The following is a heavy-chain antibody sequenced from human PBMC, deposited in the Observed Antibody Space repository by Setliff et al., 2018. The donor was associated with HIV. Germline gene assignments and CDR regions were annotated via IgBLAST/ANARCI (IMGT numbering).Heavy chain of an antibody. CDR3: ARHLGEIDYDDSSNYFDN. CDR1: GYTFINYD. J-gene: IGHJ4*02. D-gene: IGHD3-22*01. Sequence: ASVKVSCKASGYTFINYDINWVRQMPGKGLEWMGIIYPGDSDTRYSPSFQGQVTISADKSISTAYLQWSSLRASDTAMYYCARHLGEIDYDDSSNYFDNWGQGTLVTVSS. V-gene: IGHV5-51*01. CDR2: IYPGDSDT.